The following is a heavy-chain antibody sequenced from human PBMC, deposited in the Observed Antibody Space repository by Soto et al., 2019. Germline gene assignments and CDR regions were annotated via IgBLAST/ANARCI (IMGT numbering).Heavy chain of an antibody. Sequence: QVQLVQSGAEVKKPGSSVKVSCKASGGTFSSYAISWVRQAPGQGLEWMGGIIPIFGTANYAQKFQGRVTITADESTSTAYMELSSLRSEDTAVYYCARTCSGGSCYYYDGMDAWGQGTTVTVSS. CDR1: GGTFSSYA. CDR2: IIPIFGTA. J-gene: IGHJ6*02. D-gene: IGHD2-15*01. CDR3: ARTCSGGSCYYYDGMDA. V-gene: IGHV1-69*12.